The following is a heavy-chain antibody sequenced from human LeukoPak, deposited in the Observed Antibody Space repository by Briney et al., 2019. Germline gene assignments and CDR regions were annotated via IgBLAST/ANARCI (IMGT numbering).Heavy chain of an antibody. CDR3: ARDPPFGNGWSQNFFDY. CDR2: ISYDGGNI. J-gene: IGHJ4*02. CDR1: GFKFDTYA. V-gene: IGHV3-30*04. D-gene: IGHD6-19*01. Sequence: PGGSLRLSCAPSGFKFDTYAMHWVRQAPGKGLEWVSLISYDGGNICYGDSVRGRITLSRDNDNNMLYLQMTSLRPEDTAVYYCARDPPFGNGWSQNFFDYWGQGTLVIVSS.